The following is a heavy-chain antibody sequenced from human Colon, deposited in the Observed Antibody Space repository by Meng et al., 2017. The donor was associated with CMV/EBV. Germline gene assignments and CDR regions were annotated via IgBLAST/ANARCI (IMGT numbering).Heavy chain of an antibody. CDR3: AKGYCSGGSCYFDY. Sequence: SLKISCAASGFTFDDYAMHWVRQAPGKGLEWVSGISWNSVTIGYADSVKGRFTISRDNAKNSLYLQMNSLRAEDTALYYCAKGYCSGGSCYFDYWGQGTLVTVSS. V-gene: IGHV3-9*01. CDR1: GFTFDDYA. CDR2: ISWNSVTI. D-gene: IGHD2-15*01. J-gene: IGHJ4*02.